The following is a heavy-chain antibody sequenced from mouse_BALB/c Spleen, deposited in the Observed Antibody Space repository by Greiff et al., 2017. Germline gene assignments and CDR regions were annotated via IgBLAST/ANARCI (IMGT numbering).Heavy chain of an antibody. CDR1: GYAFSSYW. CDR2: IYPGDGDT. J-gene: IGHJ3*01. Sequence: QVQLQQSGAELVRPGSSVKISCKASGYAFSSYWVNWVKQRPGQGLEWIGQIYPGDGDTNNNGKFKGTATLTANKSSSTAYMQLSSLTSEDSAVYFFALYYDYDVFAYWGQGTLVTVSA. CDR3: ALYYDYDVFAY. D-gene: IGHD2-4*01. V-gene: IGHV1-80*01.